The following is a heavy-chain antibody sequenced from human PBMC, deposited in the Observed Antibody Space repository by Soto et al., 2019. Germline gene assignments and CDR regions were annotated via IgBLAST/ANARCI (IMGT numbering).Heavy chain of an antibody. CDR3: AGWGGHDYNY. J-gene: IGHJ4*02. D-gene: IGHD4-4*01. V-gene: IGHV3-7*03. Sequence: EVQLVQSGGGLVQPGGSLRLSCVGSGFTFTDFYMNWVRQAPGKGLEWVANIRPDGTETNYVESGKGRCTTSRDNAKNSLFLQMNSLRADDTAVYYCAGWGGHDYNYWGQGILVTVSS. CDR2: IRPDGTET. CDR1: GFTFTDFY.